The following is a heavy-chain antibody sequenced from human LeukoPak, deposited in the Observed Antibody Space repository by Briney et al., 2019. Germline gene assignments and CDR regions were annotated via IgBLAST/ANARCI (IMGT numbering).Heavy chain of an antibody. V-gene: IGHV4-34*01. CDR1: GGSFSGYY. CDR3: ARLYYDFWSGYSVSYYYGMDV. J-gene: IGHJ6*02. D-gene: IGHD3-3*01. CDR2: INHSGST. Sequence: SETLSLTCAVYGGSFSGYYWSWIRQSPGKGLEWIGEINHSGSTNYNPSLKSRVTISVDTSKNQFSLKLSSVTAADTAVYYCARLYYDFWSGYSVSYYYGMDVWGQGTTVTVSS.